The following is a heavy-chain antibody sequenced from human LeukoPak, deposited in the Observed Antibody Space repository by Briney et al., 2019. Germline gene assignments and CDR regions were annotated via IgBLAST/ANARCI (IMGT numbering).Heavy chain of an antibody. J-gene: IGHJ6*03. V-gene: IGHV3-7*01. CDR2: IKQDGSEK. CDR3: ARGYGSTDCYYYYYMDV. D-gene: IGHD3-10*01. Sequence: HPGGSLRLSCAASGFTFSSYWMSWVRQAPGKGLEWVANIKQDGSEKYYVDSVKGRFTISRDNAKNSLYLQMNSLRAEDTAVYYCARGYGSTDCYYYYYMDVWGKGTTVTVSS. CDR1: GFTFSSYW.